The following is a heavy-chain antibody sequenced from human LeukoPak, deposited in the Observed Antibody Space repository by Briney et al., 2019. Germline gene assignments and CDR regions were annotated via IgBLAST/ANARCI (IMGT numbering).Heavy chain of an antibody. V-gene: IGHV4-59*08. CDR2: IYHSGST. J-gene: IGHJ4*02. Sequence: SETLSLTCTVSGGSISSYYWSWIRQPPGKGLEWIGYIYHSGSTNYNPSLKSRVTISVDTSKNQFSLKLSSVTAADTAVYYCARVTYYYDSRGYYLYYFDYWGQGTLVTVSS. D-gene: IGHD3-22*01. CDR3: ARVTYYYDSRGYYLYYFDY. CDR1: GGSISSYY.